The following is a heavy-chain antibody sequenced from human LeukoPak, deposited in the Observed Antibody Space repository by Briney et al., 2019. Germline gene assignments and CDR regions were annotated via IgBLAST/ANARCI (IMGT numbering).Heavy chain of an antibody. D-gene: IGHD1-26*01. CDR2: IYYSGST. CDR3: ARRGHSGSYYTFDY. CDR1: GGSISTYY. J-gene: IGHJ4*02. V-gene: IGHV4-59*01. Sequence: SETLSLTCTVSGGSISTYYWSWIRQPPGKELEWIASIYYSGSTNFNPSLKSRATISVDTSKNQFSLKLRSVTAADTAVYYCARRGHSGSYYTFDYWGQGTLVAVSS.